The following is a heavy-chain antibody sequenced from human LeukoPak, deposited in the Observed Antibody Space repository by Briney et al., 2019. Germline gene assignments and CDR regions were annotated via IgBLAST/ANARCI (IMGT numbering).Heavy chain of an antibody. CDR2: ISGSGGST. Sequence: GGSLRLSCAASGVTFSSYARSWVRQAPGKGLEWVAAISGSGGSTCYADSVKGRFTISRDNAKTSLYLQMNSLRAEDTAVYYCARALYGSGSEQYWTFDYWGQGTLVTVSS. CDR3: ARALYGSGSEQYWTFDY. V-gene: IGHV3-23*01. D-gene: IGHD3-10*01. J-gene: IGHJ4*02. CDR1: GVTFSSYA.